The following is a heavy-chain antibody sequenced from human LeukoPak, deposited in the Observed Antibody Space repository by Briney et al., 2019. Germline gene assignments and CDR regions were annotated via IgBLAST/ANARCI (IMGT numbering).Heavy chain of an antibody. CDR1: GFTFSSYA. V-gene: IGHV3-30*04. D-gene: IGHD3-10*01. CDR2: ISYDGSNK. CDR3: ARVERYYGSGSLIDY. J-gene: IGHJ4*02. Sequence: GGSLRLSCAASGFTFSSYAMHWVRQAPGKGLERVAVISYDGSNKYYADSVKGRFTISRDNSKNTLYLQMNSLRAEDTAVYYCARVERYYGSGSLIDYWGQGTLVTVSS.